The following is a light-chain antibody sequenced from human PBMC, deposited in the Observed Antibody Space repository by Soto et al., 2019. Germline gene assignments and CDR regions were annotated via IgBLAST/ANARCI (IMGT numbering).Light chain of an antibody. V-gene: IGKV1-27*01. Sequence: DIQMTQSPSSLSASVGNRVIITCRASQDISNYLAWYQQQPGKVPKLLIYGASTLQSGVPSRFSGSGSGTDFTLTISSLQHEDVASYYCQKHNSAPLFGGGTKVEIK. CDR1: QDISNY. J-gene: IGKJ4*01. CDR3: QKHNSAPL. CDR2: GAS.